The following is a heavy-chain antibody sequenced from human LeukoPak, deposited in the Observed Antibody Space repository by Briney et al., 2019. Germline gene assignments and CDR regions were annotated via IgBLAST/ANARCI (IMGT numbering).Heavy chain of an antibody. CDR1: GYSISSGYY. CDR3: ARDLSPDV. J-gene: IGHJ6*04. Sequence: PSETLSLTCTVSGYSISSGYYWGWIRQPPGKGLEWIGSIYHSGSTYYNPSLKSRVTISVDTSKNQFSLKLSSVTAADTAVYYCARDLSPDVWGKGTTVTVSS. D-gene: IGHD2/OR15-2a*01. CDR2: IYHSGST. V-gene: IGHV4-38-2*02.